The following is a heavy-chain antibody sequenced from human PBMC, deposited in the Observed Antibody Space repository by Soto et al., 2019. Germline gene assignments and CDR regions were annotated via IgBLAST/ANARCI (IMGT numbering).Heavy chain of an antibody. Sequence: QVQLVQSGAEVKKPGSSVKVSCKASGGSLVSFAISWVRQAPGQGLEWMGGIIPFFRKTDYAERFQGRLTLTTDASTSTTSLELSSLRSEDTALYYCAREACNKTPCYTNEIDSCGQGTLVTVSS. CDR2: IIPFFRKT. D-gene: IGHD2-15*01. CDR1: GGSLVSFA. CDR3: AREACNKTPCYTNEIDS. J-gene: IGHJ4*02. V-gene: IGHV1-69*01.